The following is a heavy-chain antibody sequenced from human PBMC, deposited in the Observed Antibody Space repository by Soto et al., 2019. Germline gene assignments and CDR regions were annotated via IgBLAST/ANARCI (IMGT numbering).Heavy chain of an antibody. V-gene: IGHV4-59*01. J-gene: IGHJ3*02. CDR3: AGADDRDGLDGDYPDAFDI. Sequence: QVQLQESGPGLVKPSETLSLTCTGSGGSISSYYWSWIRQPPGKGLEWIGYIYYSGSTNYNPSLKSRVTISVDTSKNQFALKLSSVTAADTAVYYCAGADDRDGLDGDYPDAFDIWGQGTMVTVSS. D-gene: IGHD4-17*01. CDR1: GGSISSYY. CDR2: IYYSGST.